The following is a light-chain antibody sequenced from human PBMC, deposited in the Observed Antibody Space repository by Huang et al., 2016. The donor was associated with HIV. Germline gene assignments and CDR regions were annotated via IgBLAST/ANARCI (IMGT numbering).Light chain of an antibody. V-gene: IGKV3-11*01. CDR2: DTS. J-gene: IGKJ4*01. CDR1: QSVGFY. Sequence: PGGTGTISCKASQSVGFYVAWYQQRPGQSPRLLLYDTSNRAAGIPTRFSGSGSGTDFTLTISGLESGDLGVFYCQQRSTWPLTFGGGTKVA. CDR3: QQRSTWPLT.